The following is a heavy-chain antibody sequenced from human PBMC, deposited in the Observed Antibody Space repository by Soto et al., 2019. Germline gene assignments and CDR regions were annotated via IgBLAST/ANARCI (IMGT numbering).Heavy chain of an antibody. CDR2: ISSSSSYI. D-gene: IGHD1-26*01. CDR3: AKDLGNVGATRVHAFDI. CDR1: GFTFSSYS. J-gene: IGHJ3*02. V-gene: IGHV3-21*01. Sequence: PGGSLRLSCAASGFTFSSYSMNWVRQAPGKGLEWVSSISSSSSYIYYADSVKGRFTISRDNAKNSLYLQMNSLRAEDKAVYYCAKDLGNVGATRVHAFDIWGQGTMVTVSS.